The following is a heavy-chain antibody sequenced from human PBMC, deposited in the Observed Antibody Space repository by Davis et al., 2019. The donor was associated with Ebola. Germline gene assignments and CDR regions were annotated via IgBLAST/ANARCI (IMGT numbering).Heavy chain of an antibody. CDR1: GFTFSSYW. Sequence: PGGSLRLSCAASGFTFSSYWMHWVRQAPGKGLVWVSRINSDGSSTSYADSVKGRFTISRDNAKNTLYLQMNSLRAEDTAVYYCARDLSGYDRTRTYYYYYGMDVWGQGTTVTVSS. CDR3: ARDLSGYDRTRTYYYYYGMDV. D-gene: IGHD5-12*01. CDR2: INSDGSST. J-gene: IGHJ6*02. V-gene: IGHV3-74*01.